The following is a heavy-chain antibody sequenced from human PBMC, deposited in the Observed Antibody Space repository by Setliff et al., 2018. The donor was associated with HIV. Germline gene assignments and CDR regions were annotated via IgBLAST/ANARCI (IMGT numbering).Heavy chain of an antibody. CDR3: ARTARVFDF. CDR1: DDSITGYY. J-gene: IGHJ4*02. CDR2: IFESGGT. V-gene: IGHV4-4*09. Sequence: SETLSLTCTVSDDSITGYYWSWIRQSPGKGLQCIGYIFESGGTNYNPSLRSRVTISMDPSKRQFSLTLTSVTAADTAVYYCARTARVFDFWGQGILVTVSS.